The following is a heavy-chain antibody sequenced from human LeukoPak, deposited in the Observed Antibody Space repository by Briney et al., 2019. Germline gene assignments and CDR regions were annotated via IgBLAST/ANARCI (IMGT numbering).Heavy chain of an antibody. J-gene: IGHJ6*03. CDR2: ISAYNGDT. CDR1: GYTFTIYG. D-gene: IGHD2-2*01. V-gene: IGHV1-18*01. CDR3: ARGLVPADYYYYYMDV. Sequence: GASVKVSCKASGYTFTIYGISWVRQAPGQGLEWMGWISAYNGDTNYAQKLQGRVTMTTDTSTSTAYMELRSLRSDDTAVYYCARGLVPADYYYYYMDVWGKGTTVTVSS.